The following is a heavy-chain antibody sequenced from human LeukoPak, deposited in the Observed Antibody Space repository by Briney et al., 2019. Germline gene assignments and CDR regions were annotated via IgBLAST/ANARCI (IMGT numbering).Heavy chain of an antibody. CDR3: ARGLVGATPTDAFDI. Sequence: ASETLSLTCAVSGGSISSGGYSWSWIRQPPGKGLEWIGYIYHSGSTYYNPSLKSRVTISVDRSKNQFSLKLSSVTAADTAVYYCARGLVGATPTDAFDIWGQGTMVTVSS. V-gene: IGHV4-30-2*01. D-gene: IGHD1-26*01. J-gene: IGHJ3*02. CDR2: IYHSGST. CDR1: GGSISSGGYS.